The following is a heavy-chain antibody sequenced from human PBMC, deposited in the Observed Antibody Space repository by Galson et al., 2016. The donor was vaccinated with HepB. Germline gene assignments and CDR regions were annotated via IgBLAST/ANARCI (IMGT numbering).Heavy chain of an antibody. CDR2: FRSSGGYT. V-gene: IGHV3-23*01. Sequence: SLRLSCAASEFIFTYFDGMRWVRQAPGKGLEWVAAFRSSGGYTNYADFVKGRFTMSRDDSKNTLFLEMNSLRVEDTAIYYCATLDWTKPVRAWGQGTLVTVSP. D-gene: IGHD2-8*01. CDR3: ATLDWTKPVRA. CDR1: EFIFTYFDG. J-gene: IGHJ5*02.